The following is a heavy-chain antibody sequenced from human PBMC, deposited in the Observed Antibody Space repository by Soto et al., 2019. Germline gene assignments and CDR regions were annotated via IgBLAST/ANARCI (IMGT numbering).Heavy chain of an antibody. CDR3: ARSPDSSGYYPRRYYYGMDV. V-gene: IGHV4-4*02. J-gene: IGHJ6*02. CDR1: GGSISSSNW. Sequence: QVQLQESGPGLVKPSGTLSLTCAVSGGSISSSNWWSWVRQPPGKGLEWIGEIYHSGSTNCNPSLKSRVTMSVDKSKNQFSLKLSSVTAADTAVYYCARSPDSSGYYPRRYYYGMDVWGQGTTVTVSS. D-gene: IGHD3-22*01. CDR2: IYHSGST.